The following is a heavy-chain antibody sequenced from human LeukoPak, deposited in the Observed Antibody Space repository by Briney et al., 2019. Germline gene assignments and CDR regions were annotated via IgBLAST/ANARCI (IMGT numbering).Heavy chain of an antibody. CDR1: GLTFSSYA. J-gene: IGHJ4*02. CDR2: ISGSGGST. Sequence: GGSLRLSCAASGLTFSSYAMSWVRQAPGKGLEWVSAISGSGGSTYYADSVKGRFTISRDNSKNTLYLQMNSLRAEDTAVYYCAKTYSSSRVYYFDYWGQGTLVTVSS. CDR3: AKTYSSSRVYYFDY. V-gene: IGHV3-23*01. D-gene: IGHD6-13*01.